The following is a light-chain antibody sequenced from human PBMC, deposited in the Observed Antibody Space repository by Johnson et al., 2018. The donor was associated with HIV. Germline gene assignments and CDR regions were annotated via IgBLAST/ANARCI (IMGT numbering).Light chain of an antibody. CDR1: SSNIGSTS. V-gene: IGLV1-51*02. Sequence: QSVLTQPPSVSAAPGQKVTISCSGSSSNIGSTSVSWYQQLPGTAPKLLIYENNKRPSGIPDRFSGSKSGTSATLAITGLQTGDEADYYCGTWHSSLSTGGVCGSGTKVTVL. J-gene: IGLJ1*01. CDR3: GTWHSSLSTGGV. CDR2: ENN.